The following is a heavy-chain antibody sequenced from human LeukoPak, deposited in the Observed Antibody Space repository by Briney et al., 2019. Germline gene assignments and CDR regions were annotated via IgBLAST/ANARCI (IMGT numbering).Heavy chain of an antibody. CDR1: GFTFSSYA. CDR3: AREELQAPVVTTTPPFDY. CDR2: ISYDGSNK. Sequence: GRSLRLSCAASGFTFSSYAMHWVRQAPGKGLEWVAVISYDGSNKYYADSVKGRFTISRDNSKNTLYLQMNSLRAEDTAVYYCAREELQAPVVTTTPPFDYRGQGTLVTVSS. V-gene: IGHV3-30-3*01. D-gene: IGHD2-21*02. J-gene: IGHJ4*02.